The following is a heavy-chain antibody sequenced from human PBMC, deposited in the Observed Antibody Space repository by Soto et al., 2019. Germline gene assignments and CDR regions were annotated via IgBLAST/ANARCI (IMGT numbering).Heavy chain of an antibody. V-gene: IGHV3-21*01. CDR3: VRHTCPVDCYSLGY. J-gene: IGHJ4*02. D-gene: IGHD2-21*02. CDR1: GFTFSSYS. Sequence: PGGSLRLSCAASGFTFSSYSMNWVRQAPGKGLEWVSSISRTSDAIFYGDSVKGRFIISRDNAENSLYLQMNSLRAEDTAVYYCVRHTCPVDCYSLGYWDLGTLVTVSS. CDR2: ISRTSDAI.